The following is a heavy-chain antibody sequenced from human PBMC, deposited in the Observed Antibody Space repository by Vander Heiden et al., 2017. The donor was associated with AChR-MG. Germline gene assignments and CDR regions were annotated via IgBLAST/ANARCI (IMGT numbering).Heavy chain of an antibody. V-gene: IGHV3-23*01. CDR3: AKGGGGYPSD. D-gene: IGHD2-21*01. J-gene: IGHJ4*02. CDR1: GFIFSSYA. CDR2: ISGGDGTT. Sequence: EVHLLESGGGLVQPGRSRRLSCPAPGFIFSSYAMNWVRQAPGRVLGWVSVISGGDGTTDDADAVKGRFTIARDNSKNTLYLKLKSLRAEDTAVYDGAKGGGGYPSDWGQGTLVTVSS.